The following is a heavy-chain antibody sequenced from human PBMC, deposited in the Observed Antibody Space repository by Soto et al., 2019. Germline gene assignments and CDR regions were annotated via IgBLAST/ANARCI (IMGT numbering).Heavy chain of an antibody. D-gene: IGHD3-22*01. CDR2: IYPGDSDT. Sequence: GESLKISCKGSGYSFTSYWIGWVRQMPGKGLEWMGIIYPGDSDTRYSTSFQGQVTISADKSISTAYLQWSSLKASDTAMYYCARQYYDSSGYYPPHFDYWGQGTLVTVSS. CDR1: GYSFTSYW. V-gene: IGHV5-51*01. J-gene: IGHJ4*02. CDR3: ARQYYDSSGYYPPHFDY.